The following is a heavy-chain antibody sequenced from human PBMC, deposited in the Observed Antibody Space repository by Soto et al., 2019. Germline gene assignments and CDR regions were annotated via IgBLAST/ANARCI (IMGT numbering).Heavy chain of an antibody. CDR2: INAGNGNT. J-gene: IGHJ6*02. CDR1: GYTFTSYA. D-gene: IGHD2-2*01. V-gene: IGHV1-3*01. Sequence: ASVKVSCKASGYTFTSYAMHWVRQAPGQRLEWMGWINAGNGNTKYSRKFQGRVTITRDTSASTAYMELSSLRSEDTAVYYCARDRGFVVVVPAGGMDVWGQGTTVTVSS. CDR3: ARDRGFVVVVPAGGMDV.